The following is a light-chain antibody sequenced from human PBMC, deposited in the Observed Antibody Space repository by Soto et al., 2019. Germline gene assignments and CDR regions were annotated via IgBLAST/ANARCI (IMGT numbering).Light chain of an antibody. CDR2: EVS. J-gene: IGLJ2*01. V-gene: IGLV2-8*01. Sequence: QSVLTQPPSASGSPGQSVTISCTGTSSDVGAYNYVSWYQQHPGKAPKAMIYEVSKRPSGVPDRVSGSKSGNAASLTVSGLQAEDEADYYCSSYAGSSNLVFGGGTKLTVL. CDR1: SSDVGAYNY. CDR3: SSYAGSSNLV.